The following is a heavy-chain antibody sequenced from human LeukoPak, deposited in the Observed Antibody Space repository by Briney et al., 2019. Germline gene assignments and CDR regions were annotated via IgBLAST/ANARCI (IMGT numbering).Heavy chain of an antibody. CDR2: ISHDGSNK. CDR1: GFTFSSYG. CDR3: AKDFGISGAGSFDI. V-gene: IGHV3-30*18. Sequence: GRSLRLSCAASGFTFSSYGMHWVRQAPGKGLEWVAVISHDGSNKYYADSVKGRLTISRDDSRNTLYLQMNSLRTEDTAVYYCAKDFGISGAGSFDIWGQGTMVTVSS. J-gene: IGHJ3*02. D-gene: IGHD3-10*01.